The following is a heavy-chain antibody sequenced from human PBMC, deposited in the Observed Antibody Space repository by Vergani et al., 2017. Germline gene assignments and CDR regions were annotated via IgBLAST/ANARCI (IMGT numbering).Heavy chain of an antibody. CDR3: ARDYYGGNSFDY. Sequence: QVQLVQSGAEVKKPGASVKVSCKASGYTFTSYAMHWVRQAPGQRLEWMGWINTGNGNTKYSQKFQGRVTITADESTSTAYMELSSLRSEDTAVYYCARDYYGGNSFDYWGQGTLVTVSS. V-gene: IGHV1-3*04. J-gene: IGHJ4*02. D-gene: IGHD4-23*01. CDR1: GYTFTSYA. CDR2: INTGNGNT.